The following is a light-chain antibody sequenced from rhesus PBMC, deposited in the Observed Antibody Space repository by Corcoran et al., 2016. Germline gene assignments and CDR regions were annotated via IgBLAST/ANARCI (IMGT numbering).Light chain of an antibody. CDR3: NSYAGSNTFI. J-gene: IGLJ1*01. CDR1: SSDIGGYNY. CDR2: EVS. Sequence: QAALTQPRSVSGSPGQSVTISCPGTSSDIGGYNYVSWYQQHPGTAPKLMIYEVSKRPSGVSDRFSGSKSGNTASLTISGLQAEDEADYYCNSYAGSNTFIFGAGTRLTVL. V-gene: IGLV2-32*02.